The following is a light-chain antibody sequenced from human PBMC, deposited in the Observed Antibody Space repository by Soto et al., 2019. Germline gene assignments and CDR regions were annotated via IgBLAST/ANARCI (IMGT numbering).Light chain of an antibody. CDR2: GDN. V-gene: IGLV1-44*01. Sequence: QSVLTQPPSASGTPGQRVTISCSGSASSIGNNTVNWYRQLPGTAPKLLIYGDNQRPSGVPDRFSGSKSGTSASLAISGLQSEDEAEYDCAAWDVSLNNLLFGGGTKLTVL. CDR3: AAWDVSLNNLL. J-gene: IGLJ2*01. CDR1: ASSIGNNT.